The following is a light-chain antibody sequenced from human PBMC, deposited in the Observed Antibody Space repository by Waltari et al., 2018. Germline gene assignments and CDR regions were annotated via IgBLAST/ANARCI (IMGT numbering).Light chain of an antibody. CDR2: KAS. V-gene: IGKV1-5*03. CDR3: QQYNTYSYT. CDR1: QSIGTW. Sequence: DIQMTQSPSTLSASVGDRVTITCRASQSIGTWLAWYQQKPWKAPKLLIYKASSLESGVPSRFSGSGSGTEFTLTISSLQPDDFGTYYCQQYNTYSYTFGQGTKLEIK. J-gene: IGKJ2*01.